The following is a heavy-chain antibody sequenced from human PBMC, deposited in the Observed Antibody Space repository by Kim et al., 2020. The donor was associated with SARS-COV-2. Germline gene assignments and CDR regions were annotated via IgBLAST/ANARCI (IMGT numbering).Heavy chain of an antibody. CDR2: IIPIFGTA. V-gene: IGHV1-69*13. CDR3: ARDPHNIPGESYYYGMDV. J-gene: IGHJ6*02. CDR1: GGTFSSYA. Sequence: SVKVSCKASGGTFSSYAISWVRQAPGQGLEWMGGIIPIFGTANYAQKFQGRVTITADESTSTAYMELSSLRSEDTAVYYCARDPHNIPGESYYYGMDVWGQGTTVTVSS. D-gene: IGHD3-10*01.